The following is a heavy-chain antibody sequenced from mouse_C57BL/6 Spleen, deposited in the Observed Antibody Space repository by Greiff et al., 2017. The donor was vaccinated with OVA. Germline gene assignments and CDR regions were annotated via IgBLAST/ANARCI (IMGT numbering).Heavy chain of an antibody. V-gene: IGHV1-42*01. CDR2: INPSTGGT. CDR1: GYSFTGYY. J-gene: IGHJ4*01. CDR3: ARYYDYDPYAMDY. D-gene: IGHD2-4*01. Sequence: VQLKESGPELVKPGASVKISCKASGYSFTGYYMNWVKQSPEKGLEWIGEINPSTGGTTYNQKFKAKATLTVDKSSSTAYMQLKSLTSEDSAVYYCARYYDYDPYAMDYWGQGTSVTVSS.